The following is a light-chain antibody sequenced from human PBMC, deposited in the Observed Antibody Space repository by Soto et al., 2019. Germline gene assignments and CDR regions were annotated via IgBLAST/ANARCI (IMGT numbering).Light chain of an antibody. V-gene: IGKV1-5*01. J-gene: IGKJ4*01. Sequence: GDRVTHTCRASQPVITSLAGYQHKPGEAPKLLIYDASVLQTGVPSSFSFCASGTEFTLTITSVQPDDFATYYCQQYSDYSAHGLTFGGGTKVDIK. CDR3: QQYSDYSAHGLT. CDR1: QPVITS. CDR2: DAS.